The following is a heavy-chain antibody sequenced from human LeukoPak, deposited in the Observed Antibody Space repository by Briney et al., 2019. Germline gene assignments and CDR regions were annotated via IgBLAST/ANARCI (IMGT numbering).Heavy chain of an antibody. CDR1: GYPFNDFY. J-gene: IGHJ5*02. V-gene: IGHV1-2*02. CDR3: MRRAGGATQTP. D-gene: IGHD3-10*01. CDR2: VVPDSGAT. Sequence: ASVKVSCKASGYPFNDFYIHWVRQAPGQGLEWMGWVVPDSGATNYAQKFQGRATMTRDTSINTAYMELGRLRSDDTAMYYCMRRAGGATQTPWGQGTLVTVSS.